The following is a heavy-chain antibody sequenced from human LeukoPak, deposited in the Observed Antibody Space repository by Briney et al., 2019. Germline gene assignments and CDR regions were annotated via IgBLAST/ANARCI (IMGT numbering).Heavy chain of an antibody. CDR1: GGSISSYY. CDR2: VYYSGST. D-gene: IGHD2-15*01. J-gene: IGHJ4*02. V-gene: IGHV4-59*08. Sequence: SETLSLTCTVSGGSISSYYWSWIRQPPGKGLEWIGYVYYSGSTNYNPSLKSRVTISVDTSKNQFSLKLSSVTAADTAVYYCAREVVAPSRGDFDYWGQGTLVTVSS. CDR3: AREVVAPSRGDFDY.